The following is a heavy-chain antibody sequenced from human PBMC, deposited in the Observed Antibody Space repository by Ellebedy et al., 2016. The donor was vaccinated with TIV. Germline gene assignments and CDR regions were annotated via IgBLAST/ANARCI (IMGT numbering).Heavy chain of an antibody. CDR3: AKAEYSGLDY. J-gene: IGHJ4*02. Sequence: GGSLRLXCVASGFTFKTYGMHWVRQAPGKGLEWVAVILNDGSDQSYADSVKGRFTISRDNSKNTLYLQMNSLRAEDTAVYYCAKAEYSGLDYWGQGTLVTVSS. V-gene: IGHV3-30*02. CDR1: GFTFKTYG. CDR2: ILNDGSDQ. D-gene: IGHD1-26*01.